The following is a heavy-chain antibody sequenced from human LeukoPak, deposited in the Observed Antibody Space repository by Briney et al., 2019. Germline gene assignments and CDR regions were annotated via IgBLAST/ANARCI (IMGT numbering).Heavy chain of an antibody. D-gene: IGHD2-2*02. CDR3: ATASFPYCSSTSCYTN. V-gene: IGHV1-24*01. J-gene: IGHJ4*02. Sequence: ASVKVSCKASGYTFTSYYMHWVRQAPGKGLEWMGGFDPEDGETIYAQKFQGRVTMTEDTSTDTAYMELSSLRSEDTAVYYCATASFPYCSSTSCYTNWGQGTLVTVSS. CDR1: GYTFTSYY. CDR2: FDPEDGET.